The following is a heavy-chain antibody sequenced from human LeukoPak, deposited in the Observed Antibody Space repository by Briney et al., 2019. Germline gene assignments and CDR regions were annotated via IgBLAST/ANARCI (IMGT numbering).Heavy chain of an antibody. J-gene: IGHJ4*02. Sequence: GGSLRLSCAASGFTFSSYAMHWVRQAPGKGLEWVAVISYDGSNKYYADSVKGRFTISRDNSKNTLYLQMNSLRAEDTAVYYCASSYCSSTSCSPDYWGQGTLVTVSS. D-gene: IGHD2-2*01. CDR1: GFTFSSYA. CDR3: ASSYCSSTSCSPDY. CDR2: ISYDGSNK. V-gene: IGHV3-30-3*01.